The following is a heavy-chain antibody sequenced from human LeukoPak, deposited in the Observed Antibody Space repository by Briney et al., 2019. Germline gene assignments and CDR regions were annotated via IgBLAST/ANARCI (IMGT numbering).Heavy chain of an antibody. CDR2: IYYSGTT. J-gene: IGHJ6*03. V-gene: IGHV4-59*11. Sequence: SETLSLTCTVSGGSISSHYWGWIRQPPGKGLEWIGYIYYSGTTYYNPSLKSRVTISIDTSKNQFSLNLSSVTAADSAVYYCARGGYSNYYYYYYMDVWGKGTTVTVSS. D-gene: IGHD4-11*01. CDR3: ARGGYSNYYYYYYMDV. CDR1: GGSISSHY.